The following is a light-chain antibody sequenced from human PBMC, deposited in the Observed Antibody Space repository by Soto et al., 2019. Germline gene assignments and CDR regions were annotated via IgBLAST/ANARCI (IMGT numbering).Light chain of an antibody. CDR2: GAS. Sequence: DIQMTQSPSALSASVGDTVTITCRASQNIDIYLNWYQQKAGTAPKVLISGASNLQRGVPSRFSGSGSGTDFTLTINNLQPEDFATYFCQQTFNVPPWTFGPGTKVDIK. V-gene: IGKV1-39*01. CDR3: QQTFNVPPWT. CDR1: QNIDIY. J-gene: IGKJ1*01.